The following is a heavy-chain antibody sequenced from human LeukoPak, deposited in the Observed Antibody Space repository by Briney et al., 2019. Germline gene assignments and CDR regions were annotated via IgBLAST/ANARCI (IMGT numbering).Heavy chain of an antibody. CDR2: ISGSGGST. V-gene: IGHV3-23*01. Sequence: PGGSLRLSCAASGFTFSSYGMSWVRQAPGKGLEWVSAISGSGGSTYYADSVKGRFTISRGNSKDTLYLQMNSLSAEDTAVYYCAKQRAKYSYGLDYFDYWGQGTLVTVSS. CDR1: GFTFSSYG. CDR3: AKQRAKYSYGLDYFDY. J-gene: IGHJ4*02. D-gene: IGHD5-18*01.